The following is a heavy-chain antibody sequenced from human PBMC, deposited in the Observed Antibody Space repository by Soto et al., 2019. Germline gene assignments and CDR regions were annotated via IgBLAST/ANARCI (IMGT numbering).Heavy chain of an antibody. CDR2: FDPEDGET. D-gene: IGHD6-13*01. V-gene: IGHV1-24*01. J-gene: IGHJ4*01. Sequence: ASVNVSCKVSGYTLTELSMHWVRQAPGKGLEWMGGFDPEDGETIYAQKFQGRVTMTEDTSTDTAYMELSSLRSEDTAVYYCATDLRHSSWYQRHWGQGNMVIVSP. CDR1: GYTLTELS. CDR3: ATDLRHSSWYQRH.